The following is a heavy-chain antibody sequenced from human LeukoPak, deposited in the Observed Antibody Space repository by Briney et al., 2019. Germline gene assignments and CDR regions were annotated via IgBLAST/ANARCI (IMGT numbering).Heavy chain of an antibody. V-gene: IGHV3-72*01. J-gene: IGHJ4*02. D-gene: IGHD4-17*01. CDR3: ARGFDYGDGFDY. CDR1: GFSLSNRY. Sequence: GGSLRLSCAASGFSLSNRYMDWVRQAPGKGLEWVGRTRNRADSYTTEYAASVRGRFIISRDDSKNSLFLQMNSLKTEDTAVYFCARGFDYGDGFDYWGQGTLVTVSS. CDR2: TRNRADSYTT.